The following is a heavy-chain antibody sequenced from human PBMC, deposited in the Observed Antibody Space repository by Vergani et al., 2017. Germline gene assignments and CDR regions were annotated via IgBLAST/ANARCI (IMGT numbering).Heavy chain of an antibody. Sequence: QVQLVQSGAEVKKPGSSVKVSCKASGGTFSSYTISWVRQAPGQGLEWMGRIIPILGIANYAQKFQGRVTITADKSTSTAYMELSSLRSEDTAVYYCARAVNYYDSSSTNWLDPWGQGTLVTVSS. CDR3: ARAVNYYDSSSTNWLDP. V-gene: IGHV1-69*02. D-gene: IGHD3-22*01. CDR2: IIPILGIA. J-gene: IGHJ5*02. CDR1: GGTFSSYT.